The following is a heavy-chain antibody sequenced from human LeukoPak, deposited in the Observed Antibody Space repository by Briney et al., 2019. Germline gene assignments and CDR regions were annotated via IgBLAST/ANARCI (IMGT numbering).Heavy chain of an antibody. CDR1: GFTFSNYW. CDR2: INSDGSST. D-gene: IGHD6-13*01. J-gene: IGHJ4*02. Sequence: PGGSLRLSCAASGFTFSNYWMHWVRQAPGKGLVWVSHINSDGSSTTYADSVKGRFTISRDNAKNTLYLQMNSLRAEDTAVYYCARGQQLAYVYWGQGTLVTVSS. CDR3: ARGQQLAYVY. V-gene: IGHV3-74*01.